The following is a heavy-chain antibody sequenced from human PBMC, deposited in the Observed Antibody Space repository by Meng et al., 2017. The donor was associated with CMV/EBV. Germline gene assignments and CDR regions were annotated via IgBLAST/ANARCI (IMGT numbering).Heavy chain of an antibody. CDR3: ARDGNYHGV. D-gene: IGHD1-7*01. CDR2: IYSEGTT. Sequence: QVVESGGGSILPGGSLRLSCAASGFTVSNNYMRWFRQAPGKGLEWVSLIYSEGTTDYADSVKGRFTISRDNSKNTLYLQMNSLRAEDTAVYYCARDGNYHGVWGQGTLVTVSS. CDR1: GFTVSNNY. V-gene: IGHV3-53*01. J-gene: IGHJ4*02.